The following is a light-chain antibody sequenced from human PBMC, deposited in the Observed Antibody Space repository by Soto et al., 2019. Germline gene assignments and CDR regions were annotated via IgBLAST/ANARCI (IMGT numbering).Light chain of an antibody. CDR1: QSINSE. CDR3: QQGHNWPLT. Sequence: EIVMTQSPATLSLSPGARAALSCRASQSINSELAWYQQKPGQPPRLLIYGASTRATGVPARFTGSESGSEFTLTISGLQSEDFAVYYCQQGHNWPLTFGQGTRLAI. CDR2: GAS. J-gene: IGKJ2*01. V-gene: IGKV3-15*01.